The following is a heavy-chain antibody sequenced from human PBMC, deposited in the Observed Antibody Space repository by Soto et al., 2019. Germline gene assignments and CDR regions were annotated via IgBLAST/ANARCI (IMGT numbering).Heavy chain of an antibody. CDR2: IRDDGADS. J-gene: IGHJ4*02. V-gene: IGHV3-74*01. D-gene: IGHD3-10*01. CDR3: ARDVIPGSGSCSN. CDR1: GFSFSSHW. Sequence: EVQLVESGGGLVQPGGSLRLSCAASGFSFSSHWMHWVRQAPGKGLVWVSRIRDDGADSGYADSVRGRFTISRDNAKSMLYLQMDSLRAEDTAVYYCARDVIPGSGSCSNWGQGTLVSVSS.